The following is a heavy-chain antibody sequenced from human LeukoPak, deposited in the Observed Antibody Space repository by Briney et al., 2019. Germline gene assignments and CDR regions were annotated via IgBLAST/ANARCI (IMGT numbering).Heavy chain of an antibody. CDR3: AREYIMTAVAGTGFDY. J-gene: IGHJ4*02. CDR1: GYTFTGYY. D-gene: IGHD6-19*01. V-gene: IGHV1-2*02. CDR2: INPNSGGT. Sequence: ASVKVSCKASGYTFTGYYMHWVRQAPGQGLEWMGWINPNSGGTNYAQKFQGRVTMTRDTSISTAYMELSRLRSDDTAVYYCAREYIMTAVAGTGFDYWGQGTLVTVSS.